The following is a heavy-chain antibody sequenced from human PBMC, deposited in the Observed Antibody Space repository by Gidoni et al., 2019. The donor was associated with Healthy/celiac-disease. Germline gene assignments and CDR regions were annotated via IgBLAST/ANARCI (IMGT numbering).Heavy chain of an antibody. Sequence: EVQLLESGGGLVQPGGSLRLSCAASGFTFSSYAMSWVRQAPGKGLEWVSAISDSGGSTYYADSVKGRFTISRDNSKNTLYLQMNSLRDEDTAVYYCAKGKSVDTTMVRIDYWGQGTLVTVSS. CDR3: AKGKSVDTTMVRIDY. V-gene: IGHV3-23*01. CDR2: ISDSGGST. J-gene: IGHJ4*02. D-gene: IGHD5-18*01. CDR1: GFTFSSYA.